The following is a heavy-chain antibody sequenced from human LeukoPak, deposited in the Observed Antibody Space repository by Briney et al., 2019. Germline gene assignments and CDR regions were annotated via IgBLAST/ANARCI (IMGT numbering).Heavy chain of an antibody. V-gene: IGHV4-59*01. CDR3: ARGKYYFDY. J-gene: IGHJ4*02. CDR1: VDSTSGYY. Sequence: TSETLSLTCTVSVDSTSGYYWSWIRQPPGKGLEWIGYMYYSGNTNYNPSLKSRLTTSLDTSKNQFSLKLSSVTAADTAVYYCARGKYYFDYWGQGTLVTVSS. CDR2: MYYSGNT.